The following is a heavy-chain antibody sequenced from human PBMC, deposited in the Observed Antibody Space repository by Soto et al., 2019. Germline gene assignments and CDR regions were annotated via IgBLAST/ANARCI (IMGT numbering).Heavy chain of an antibody. CDR3: GKDTLDCSGGDCPLFYYYGMDV. D-gene: IGHD2-15*01. CDR1: GFTFRSYG. V-gene: IGHV3-30*18. J-gene: IGHJ6*02. Sequence: GESLKISCATSGFTFRSYGVHWVRQAPGKGLEWLAVISNDGTKKFFADSVKGRLTLSRDNARNTLYLQINSLRAEDTAVYFCGKDTLDCSGGDCPLFYYYGMDVWGQGTTVTVSS. CDR2: ISNDGTKK.